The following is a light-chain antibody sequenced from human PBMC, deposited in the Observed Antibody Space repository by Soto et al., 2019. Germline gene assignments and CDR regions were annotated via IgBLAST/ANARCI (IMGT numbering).Light chain of an antibody. CDR3: QQYDSYSYT. CDR2: DAS. V-gene: IGKV1-5*01. J-gene: IGKJ2*01. CDR1: QTIGNW. Sequence: IPMTQSPSTLSASVGDRVTITCRASQTIGNWLAWYQQKTGKAPKLLIYDASSLERGVPSRFSGSRSGTEFTLTISSLQPDDFAPYYCQQYDSYSYTFGQGTKLEIK.